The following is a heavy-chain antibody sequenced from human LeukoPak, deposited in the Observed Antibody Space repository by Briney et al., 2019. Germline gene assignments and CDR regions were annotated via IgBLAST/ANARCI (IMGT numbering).Heavy chain of an antibody. CDR1: GFSFDDYA. CDR3: AKGGDRIWDAFDI. D-gene: IGHD2-21*01. V-gene: IGHV3-43*02. Sequence: GGSLRLSCAASGFSFDDYAMHWVRQAPGKGLKWISLISGDGDPTYYADSVKGRFTISRDNSKKSLYLQMNSLRTEDTALYYCAKGGDRIWDAFDIWGRGTKVTVSS. J-gene: IGHJ3*02. CDR2: ISGDGDPT.